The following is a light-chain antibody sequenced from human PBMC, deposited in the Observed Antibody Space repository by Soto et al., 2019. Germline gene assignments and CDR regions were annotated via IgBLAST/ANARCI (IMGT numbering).Light chain of an antibody. CDR1: SSDVGGYNY. J-gene: IGLJ2*01. V-gene: IGLV2-14*03. CDR3: SSYTSSSSVL. Sequence: SALTQPASVSESPGQSITISCTGSSSDVGGYNYVSWYQHHPGKAPKLIIYDVSNRPSGVSNRFSGSKSGNTASLTISGLQAEDEADYYCSSYTSSSSVLFGGGTKLTVL. CDR2: DVS.